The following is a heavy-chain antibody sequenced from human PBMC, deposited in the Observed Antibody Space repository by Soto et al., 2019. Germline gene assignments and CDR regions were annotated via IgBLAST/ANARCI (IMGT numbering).Heavy chain of an antibody. J-gene: IGHJ4*02. D-gene: IGHD3-3*01. CDR1: GYTFTSYG. Sequence: ASVKVSCKASGYTFTSYGISWVRQAPGQGLEWMGWISAYNGNTNYAQKLQGRVTMTTDTSTSTAYMELRSLRSDDTAVYYCARGQRDNFPYYDFWSGYSRTPFHFECWGQ. V-gene: IGHV1-18*01. CDR2: ISAYNGNT. CDR3: ARGQRDNFPYYDFWSGYSRTPFHFEC.